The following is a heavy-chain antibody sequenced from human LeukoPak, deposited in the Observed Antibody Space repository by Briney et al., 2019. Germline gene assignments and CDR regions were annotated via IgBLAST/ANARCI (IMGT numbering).Heavy chain of an antibody. D-gene: IGHD6-13*01. CDR1: GFTFSSYS. J-gene: IGHJ4*02. V-gene: IGHV3-21*04. CDR3: AKDVLYSSSWYPFDC. Sequence: KPGGSLRLSCAASGFTFSSYSMNWVRQAPGKGLEWVSSISSSSSYIYYADSVKGRFTISRGNAKNSLYLQMNSLRGEDTAVYYCAKDVLYSSSWYPFDCWGQGTLVTVSS. CDR2: ISSSSSYI.